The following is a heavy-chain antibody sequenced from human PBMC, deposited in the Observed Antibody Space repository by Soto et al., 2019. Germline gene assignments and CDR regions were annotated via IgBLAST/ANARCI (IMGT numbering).Heavy chain of an antibody. CDR1: GGSFSYYA. Sequence: QVQLVQSGAEVKKPGSSVRVSCKASGGSFSYYAISWVRQAPGQGLEWMGGIIPFSAAANYAQKFQGRVTMTTDTSTKTAYMELRNLRSDDTAHYYCARDLTIVPATHPRLENYGMDVWGQGTTVIVSS. CDR3: ARDLTIVPATHPRLENYGMDV. J-gene: IGHJ6*02. V-gene: IGHV1-69*06. D-gene: IGHD2-2*01. CDR2: IIPFSAAA.